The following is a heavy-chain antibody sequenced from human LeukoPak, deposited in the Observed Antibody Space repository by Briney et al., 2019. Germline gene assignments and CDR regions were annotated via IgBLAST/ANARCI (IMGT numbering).Heavy chain of an antibody. D-gene: IGHD6-19*01. J-gene: IGHJ6*03. CDR1: GFTFSSYW. V-gene: IGHV3-7*03. CDR2: IKQDGSEK. Sequence: AGGSLRLSCAASGFTFSSYWMSWVRQAPGKGLEWVANIKQDGSEKYYVDSVKGRFTISRDNAKNSLYLQMNSLRAEDTAVYYCAKTSGWYRGYYYYYMDVWGKGTTVTVSS. CDR3: AKTSGWYRGYYYYYMDV.